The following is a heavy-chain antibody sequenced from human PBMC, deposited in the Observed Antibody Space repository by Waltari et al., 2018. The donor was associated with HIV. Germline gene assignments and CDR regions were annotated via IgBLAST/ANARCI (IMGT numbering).Heavy chain of an antibody. Sequence: QITLKESGPTLVKPTQTLTLTCTFSGFSLSTSGVGVGWIRQPPGKALEWLALIYWNDDKRYSPSLKSRLTITKDTSKNQVVLTMTNMDPVDTATYYCAHLPKHDFWSGYQNYYYYGMDVWGQGTTVTVSS. CDR3: AHLPKHDFWSGYQNYYYYGMDV. D-gene: IGHD3-3*01. J-gene: IGHJ6*02. V-gene: IGHV2-5*01. CDR2: IYWNDDK. CDR1: GFSLSTSGVG.